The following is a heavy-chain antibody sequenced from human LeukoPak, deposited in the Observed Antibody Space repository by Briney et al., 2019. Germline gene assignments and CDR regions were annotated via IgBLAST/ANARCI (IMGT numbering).Heavy chain of an antibody. Sequence: SETLSLTCTVSGGSISSYYWSWIRQPPGEGLEWIAYIYYSGSTNYNPSLKSRVTISVDTSKSQFSLKLTSMTAADTAVYYCARHPPKSFFDYWGQGTLVTVSS. J-gene: IGHJ4*03. CDR3: ARHPPKSFFDY. CDR1: GGSISSYY. CDR2: IYYSGST. V-gene: IGHV4-59*08.